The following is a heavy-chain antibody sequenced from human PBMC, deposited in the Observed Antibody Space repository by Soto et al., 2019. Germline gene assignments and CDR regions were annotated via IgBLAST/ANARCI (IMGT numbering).Heavy chain of an antibody. CDR1: GGNFSRNG. D-gene: IGHD6-13*01. CDR3: ARASGSSWYNWFDP. V-gene: IGHV1-69*13. CDR2: IIPMFGTT. Sequence: SVKVSCKASGGNFSRNGISWVRQAPGQGLEYMGGIIPMFGTTNYPHKFRGRVTFTADESTSTAYTELTSLRSEDTAVYFCARASGSSWYNWFDPWGQGTLVTVSS. J-gene: IGHJ5*02.